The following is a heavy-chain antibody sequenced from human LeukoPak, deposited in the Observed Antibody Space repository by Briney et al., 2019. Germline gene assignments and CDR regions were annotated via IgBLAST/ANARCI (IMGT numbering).Heavy chain of an antibody. CDR3: ARVRDYGDLTT. J-gene: IGHJ5*02. D-gene: IGHD4-17*01. Sequence: SETLSLTCTVSGGSISSSSYYWSWIRQPPGKGLEWIGYIYYSGSTNYNPSLKSRVTISVDTSKNQFSLKLSSVTAADTAVYYCARVRDYGDLTTWGQGTLVTVSS. V-gene: IGHV4-61*01. CDR2: IYYSGST. CDR1: GGSISSSSYY.